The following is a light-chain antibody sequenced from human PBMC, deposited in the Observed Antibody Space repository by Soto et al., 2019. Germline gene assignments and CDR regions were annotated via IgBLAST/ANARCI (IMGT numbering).Light chain of an antibody. Sequence: QSVLTEPASVSGSPGQSITISCTGTSSDVGSDNLVSWYQQHPGKDPKLMIYEVNNRPSGVSNPFSGFKSGYTASLTISGLQAEDEADYYCSSFTSTSTYVFATGTKLTVL. V-gene: IGLV2-14*02. J-gene: IGLJ1*01. CDR2: EVN. CDR3: SSFTSTSTYV. CDR1: SSDVGSDNL.